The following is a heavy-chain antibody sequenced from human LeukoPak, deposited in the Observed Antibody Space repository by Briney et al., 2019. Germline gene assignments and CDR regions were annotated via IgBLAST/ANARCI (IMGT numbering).Heavy chain of an antibody. D-gene: IGHD2-2*02. J-gene: IGHJ4*02. Sequence: GGSLRLSCAASGFTFSNYAMSWVRQAPGKGLEWVSTIRGGGSNTYYADSVKGRFAISRDNSKNTSYLQMNSLRAEDTAVYYCVKKFDCLSTSCYTYFDYWGQGTLVTVSS. CDR2: IRGGGSNT. CDR1: GFTFSNYA. V-gene: IGHV3-23*01. CDR3: VKKFDCLSTSCYTYFDY.